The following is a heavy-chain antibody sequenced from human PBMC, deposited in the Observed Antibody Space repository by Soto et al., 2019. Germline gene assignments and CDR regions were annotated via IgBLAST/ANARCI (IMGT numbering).Heavy chain of an antibody. CDR3: ATGAYYYDSSAYYGY. J-gene: IGHJ4*02. D-gene: IGHD3-22*01. V-gene: IGHV3-21*01. CDR1: GLTLSRYS. CDR2: ISSSSSYI. Sequence: GGSMRLSCAASGLTLSRYSMNWVRQAPGKGLEWVSSISSSSSYIYYADSVKGRFTISRDNAKNSLYLQMNSLRAEDTAVYYCATGAYYYDSSAYYGYWGQGTLVTVSS.